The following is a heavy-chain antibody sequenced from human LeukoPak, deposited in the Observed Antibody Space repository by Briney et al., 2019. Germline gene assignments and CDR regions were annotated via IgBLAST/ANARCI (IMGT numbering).Heavy chain of an antibody. V-gene: IGHV5-51*01. J-gene: IGHJ5*02. CDR2: IYPGDSDT. CDR1: GYSFTSYW. CDR3: ARLVDPPAIAGSTRRSNNWFDP. Sequence: GESLKISCKGSGYSFTSYWIGWVRKMPGKGLEWMGIIYPGDSDTRYSASFQGQVTISADKSISTAYLQWSSLKASDTARDYCARLVDPPAIAGSTRRSNNWFDPWGQGTLVTVSS. D-gene: IGHD1-1*01.